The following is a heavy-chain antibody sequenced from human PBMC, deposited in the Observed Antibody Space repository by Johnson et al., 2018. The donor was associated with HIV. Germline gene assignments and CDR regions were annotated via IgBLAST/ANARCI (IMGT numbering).Heavy chain of an antibody. CDR2: IGTAGDT. V-gene: IGHV3-13*01. Sequence: MLLVESGGGLVQPGGSLRLSCAASGFTFSSYDMHWVRQATGKGLEWVSAIGTAGDTYYPDSVKGRFTISRDNSKNTLYLQMSSLKTEDTAVYFCYDFWIGQGFDVWGQGTKVTVSS. CDR3: YDFWIGQGFDV. J-gene: IGHJ3*01. D-gene: IGHD3/OR15-3a*01. CDR1: GFTFSSYD.